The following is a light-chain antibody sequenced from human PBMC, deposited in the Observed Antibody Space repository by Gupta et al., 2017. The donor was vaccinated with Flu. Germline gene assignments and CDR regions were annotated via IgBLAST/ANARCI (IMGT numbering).Light chain of an antibody. V-gene: IGKV1-27*01. CDR1: QGISPY. CDR3: QKYNSAPWT. Sequence: DIQMTQSPSSLSASVGDRVTITCRASQGISPYLAWYQQKPGKVPRLLIYGASTLQSGVPSRFSGSGSGTDFTLTISSLQPEDIATYYCQKYNSAPWTFGQGTKVEIK. J-gene: IGKJ1*01. CDR2: GAS.